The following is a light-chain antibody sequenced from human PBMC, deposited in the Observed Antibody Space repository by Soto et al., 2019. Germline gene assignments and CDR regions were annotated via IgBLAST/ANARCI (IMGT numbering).Light chain of an antibody. CDR1: QGISSY. Sequence: AIRMTQSPSSLSASAGDKVTITCRASQGISSYLAWFQQKPGRPPNLLMSATSTLQSDVPSRFSGSGSGTDFTLTIGCLQSEDFATYYCQQYYTYPWTFGQGTNVEIK. V-gene: IGKV1-8*01. CDR2: ATS. J-gene: IGKJ1*01. CDR3: QQYYTYPWT.